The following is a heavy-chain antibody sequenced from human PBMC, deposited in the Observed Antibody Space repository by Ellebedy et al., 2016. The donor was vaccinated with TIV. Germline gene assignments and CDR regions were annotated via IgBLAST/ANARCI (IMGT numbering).Heavy chain of an antibody. D-gene: IGHD3-10*01. CDR1: GYVFTSYG. J-gene: IGHJ4*02. CDR2: ISAYNGNT. Sequence: AASVKVSCKASGYVFTSYGISWVRQAPGEGLEWMGWISAYNGNTLYIEKFQGRVTMTTDTSTNTAYMELRSLRSDDTAVYFCARSLYFGDFPFDSWGQGTLVTVSS. V-gene: IGHV1-18*01. CDR3: ARSLYFGDFPFDS.